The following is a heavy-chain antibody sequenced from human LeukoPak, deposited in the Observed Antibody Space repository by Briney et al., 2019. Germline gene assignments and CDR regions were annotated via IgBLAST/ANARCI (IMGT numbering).Heavy chain of an antibody. CDR1: GYTFTSYD. D-gene: IGHD4-17*01. J-gene: IGHJ4*02. Sequence: ASVKVSCKASGYTFTSYDINWVRQATGQGLEWMGWMNPNSGNTGYAQKFQDRVTITRDRSMSTAYMELGSLRSEDTAIYYCANGDYVKLDYWGQGTLVTVSS. CDR3: ANGDYVKLDY. V-gene: IGHV1-8*01. CDR2: MNPNSGNT.